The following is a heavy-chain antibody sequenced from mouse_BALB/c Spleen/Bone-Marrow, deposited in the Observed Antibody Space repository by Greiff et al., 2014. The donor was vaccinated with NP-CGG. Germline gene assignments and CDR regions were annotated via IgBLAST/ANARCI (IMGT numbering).Heavy chain of an antibody. CDR2: IYPGDGDT. CDR3: ARVRNWADY. Sequence: QVQLKQSGAELVRPGSSVKISCKASGYAFSSYWMNWVKQRPGQGLEWIRQIYPGDGDTNYNGKFKGKATLTADKSSSTAYMQLSSLTSEDSAVYFCARVRNWADYWGQGTTLTVSS. CDR1: GYAFSSYW. D-gene: IGHD4-1*01. J-gene: IGHJ2*01. V-gene: IGHV1-80*01.